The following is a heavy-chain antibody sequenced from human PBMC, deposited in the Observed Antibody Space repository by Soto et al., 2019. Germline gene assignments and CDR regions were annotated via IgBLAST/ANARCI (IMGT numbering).Heavy chain of an antibody. CDR3: ARDPGRGEPPFDY. D-gene: IGHD3-10*01. CDR1: GFTFSNYG. V-gene: IGHV3-33*01. J-gene: IGHJ4*02. Sequence: QVQLVESGGGVVQPGRSLRLSCAASGFTFSNYGMHWVRQAPGKGLEWVAVIWNDGTNKYYADSVQGRFTISRDNSKNPLYLQLTSLRAEDTAVYQCARDPGRGEPPFDYWGQGTLVTVSS. CDR2: IWNDGTNK.